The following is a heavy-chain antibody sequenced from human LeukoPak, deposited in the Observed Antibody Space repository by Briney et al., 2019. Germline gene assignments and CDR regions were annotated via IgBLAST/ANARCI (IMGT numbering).Heavy chain of an antibody. J-gene: IGHJ4*02. CDR1: GGSISSGSYY. CDR2: IYTSGST. D-gene: IGHD3-22*01. Sequence: SQTLSLTCTVSGGSISSGSYYWSWIRQPAGKGLEWIGRIYTSGSTNYNPSLKSRVTISVDTSKNQFSLKLSSVTAADTAVYYCARSSSLLLQVYYFDYWGQGTLVTVSS. V-gene: IGHV4-61*02. CDR3: ARSSSLLLQVYYFDY.